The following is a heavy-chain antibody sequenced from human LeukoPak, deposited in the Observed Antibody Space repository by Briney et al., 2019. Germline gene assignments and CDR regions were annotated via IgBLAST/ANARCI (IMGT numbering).Heavy chain of an antibody. CDR1: GYTFTGYY. CDR2: ISAYNGNT. D-gene: IGHD3-16*02. V-gene: IGHV1-18*04. J-gene: IGHJ6*02. CDR3: AREDTFGGVIVRNDYYGMDV. Sequence: ASVKVSCKASGYTFTGYYMHWVRQAPGQGLEWMGWISAYNGNTNYAQKLQGRVTMTTDTSTSTAYMELRSLRSDDTAVYYCAREDTFGGVIVRNDYYGMDVWGQGTTVTVSS.